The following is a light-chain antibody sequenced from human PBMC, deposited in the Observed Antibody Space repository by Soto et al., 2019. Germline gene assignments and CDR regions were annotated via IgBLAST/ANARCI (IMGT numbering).Light chain of an antibody. Sequence: QSVLTQPPSVSWAPGQRVTISCTGSISNIGKGYDVHWYQQLPVTAPKLLIFFNVNRPSWVPDRFSGSKSGTYYSLYINGLQAEDEADYYCQSYDNRLSGYVFRTGTKVT. CDR1: ISNIGKGYD. CDR3: QSYDNRLSGYV. V-gene: IGLV1-40*01. CDR2: FNV. J-gene: IGLJ1*01.